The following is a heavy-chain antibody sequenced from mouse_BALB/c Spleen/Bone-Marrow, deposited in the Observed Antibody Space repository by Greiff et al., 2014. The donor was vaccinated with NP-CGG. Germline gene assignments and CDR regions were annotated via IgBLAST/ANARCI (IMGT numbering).Heavy chain of an antibody. J-gene: IGHJ3*01. CDR1: GYTFTTYW. V-gene: IGHV1S81*02. D-gene: IGHD2-1*01. CDR2: INPSNGRT. CDR3: ARGDGKYAFAY. Sequence: QVQLQQSGAELVKPGASVKLSCKASGYTFTTYWMQWVKQRPGQGLEWIGEINPSNGRTNYNEKFKRKATPTVDKSSSTAYMQLSSLTSEDSAVYYCARGDGKYAFAYWGQGTLVTVSA.